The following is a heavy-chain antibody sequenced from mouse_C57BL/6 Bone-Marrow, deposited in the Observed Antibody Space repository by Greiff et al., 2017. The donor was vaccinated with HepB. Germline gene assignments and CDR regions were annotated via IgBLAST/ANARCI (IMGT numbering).Heavy chain of an antibody. CDR3: ARGGLLSAMDY. Sequence: QVQLQQPGAELVKPGASVKLSCKASGYTFTSYWMHWVKQRPGQGLEWIGMIHPNSGSTNYNEKFKSKATLTVDKSSSTAYMQLRSLTSEDSAVYYCARGGLLSAMDYWGQGTSVTVSS. V-gene: IGHV1-64*01. D-gene: IGHD2-1*01. CDR2: IHPNSGST. CDR1: GYTFTSYW. J-gene: IGHJ4*01.